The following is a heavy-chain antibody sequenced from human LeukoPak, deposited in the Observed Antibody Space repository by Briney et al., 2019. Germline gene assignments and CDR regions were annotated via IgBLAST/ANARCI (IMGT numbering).Heavy chain of an antibody. V-gene: IGHV1-2*02. J-gene: IGHJ4*02. CDR1: GYNFTDYY. Sequence: ASVKVSCKASGYNFTDYYIHWVRQAPGQGLEWMGWINPNSGGTNYAQKFQGRVTMTRDTSISTAYMELSRLRSDDTAVYYCAYSSSQIFDYWGQGTLVTVSS. CDR3: AYSSSQIFDY. D-gene: IGHD6-13*01. CDR2: INPNSGGT.